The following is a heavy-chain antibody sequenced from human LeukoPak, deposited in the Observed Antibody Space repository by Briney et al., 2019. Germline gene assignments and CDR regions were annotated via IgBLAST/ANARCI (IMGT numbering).Heavy chain of an antibody. CDR3: ARNLKYCSSTSCYHGSFDY. CDR2: IYYSGST. Sequence: SETLSLTCTVSGGSISSSSYYWGWIRQPPGKGLEWIGSIYYSGSTYYNPSLKIRVTISVDTSKNQFSLKLSSVTAADTAVYYCARNLKYCSSTSCYHGSFDYWGQGTLVTVSS. CDR1: GGSISSSSYY. V-gene: IGHV4-39*01. D-gene: IGHD2-2*01. J-gene: IGHJ4*02.